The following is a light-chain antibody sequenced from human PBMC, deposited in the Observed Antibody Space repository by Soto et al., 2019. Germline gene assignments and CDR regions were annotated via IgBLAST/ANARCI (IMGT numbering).Light chain of an antibody. CDR1: RNIDSW. J-gene: IGKJ1*01. V-gene: IGKV1-5*03. CDR3: QEFHSFSRT. CDR2: SAS. Sequence: DIRMTQSPSTLSASLGDRVTISCRASRNIDSWLAWYQQRPGGIPQLLIYSASNLQNGVPSRFSGSGSGTDFTLTINGLQPDDFATYYCQEFHSFSRTFGQGTRV.